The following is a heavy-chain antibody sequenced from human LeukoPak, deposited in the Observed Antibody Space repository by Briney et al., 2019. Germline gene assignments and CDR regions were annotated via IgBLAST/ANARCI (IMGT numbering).Heavy chain of an antibody. CDR2: ISGSGGST. V-gene: IGHV3-23*01. D-gene: IGHD4-17*01. CDR1: GFNFNNAW. CDR3: AKDLTTVTPDY. Sequence: GGSLRLSCAASGFNFNNAWMSWVRQAPGKGLEWVSAISGSGGSTYYADSVKGRFPISRDNSKNTLYLQMTSLRAEDTAVYYCAKDLTTVTPDYWGQGTLVTVSS. J-gene: IGHJ4*02.